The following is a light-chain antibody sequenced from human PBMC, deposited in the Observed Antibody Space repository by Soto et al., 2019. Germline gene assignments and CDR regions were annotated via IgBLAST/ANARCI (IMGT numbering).Light chain of an antibody. Sequence: EIVVTQSPAILSVSPGDRATLSCRAGQSVSNNLAWYQQKPGQTPRLVIYGASNRATGVPARFSGSGSGTDFTLTISSLQSEDFAVYYCLQYDDWHRTFGQGTKVEIK. CDR1: QSVSNN. J-gene: IGKJ1*01. CDR3: LQYDDWHRT. CDR2: GAS. V-gene: IGKV3-15*01.